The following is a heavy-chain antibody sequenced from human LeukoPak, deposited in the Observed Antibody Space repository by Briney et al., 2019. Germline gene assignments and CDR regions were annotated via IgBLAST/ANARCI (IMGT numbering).Heavy chain of an antibody. CDR3: AKAGIRSPVGGSNWFDP. D-gene: IGHD1-1*01. V-gene: IGHV3-23*01. J-gene: IGHJ5*02. Sequence: GGSLRLSCAASGFTFSSYGMSWVRQAAGKGREWVSAISGSGGRTYYADSVKGRFTISKDNSKNTLYLQMNGLRAEDTAVYYCAKAGIRSPVGGSNWFDPWGQGTLVTVSS. CDR1: GFTFSSYG. CDR2: ISGSGGRT.